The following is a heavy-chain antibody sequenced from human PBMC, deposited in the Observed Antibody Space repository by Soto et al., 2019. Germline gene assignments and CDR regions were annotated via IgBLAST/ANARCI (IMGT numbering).Heavy chain of an antibody. CDR1: GYTFISYG. CDR2: ITPFNGNT. V-gene: IGHV1-18*04. CDR3: VSDYSSFPDI. D-gene: IGHD4-4*01. Sequence: QIQLVQSGPESKKPGASVKVSCQTXGYTFISYGLSWVRQAPGQGLEWMGWITPFNGNTKYPQRFRGKITMTTDTATNTGYLEVRNLKSDETAVYYCVSDYSSFPDIXGQGTLVTVSS. J-gene: IGHJ4*02.